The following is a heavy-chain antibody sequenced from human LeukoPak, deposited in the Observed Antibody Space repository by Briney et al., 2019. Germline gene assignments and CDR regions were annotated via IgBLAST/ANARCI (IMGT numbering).Heavy chain of an antibody. CDR3: AGKPYGSRSFDY. Sequence: PSETLSLTCTGSAGSISSYHWTWIRQPPGKGLEWIGYIYYSGSTNYNPSLKSRVTISVDTSKNQFSLKLSSVTAADTAVYYCAGKPYGSRSFDYWGQGTLVTVSS. CDR1: AGSISSYH. J-gene: IGHJ4*02. CDR2: IYYSGST. V-gene: IGHV4-59*01. D-gene: IGHD4-17*01.